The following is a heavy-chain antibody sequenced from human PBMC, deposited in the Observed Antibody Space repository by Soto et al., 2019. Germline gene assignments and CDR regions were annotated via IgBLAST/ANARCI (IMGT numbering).Heavy chain of an antibody. Sequence: EVLLVESGGGLVKPGGSLRLSCAASGLTFSSYAMSWVRQAPGKGLEWVSAISGSGGSTYYADSVKGRFTISRDNSKNTLYLQMNSLRAEDTAVYYCAKFLYDSSGYSPFDYWGQGTLVTVSS. CDR3: AKFLYDSSGYSPFDY. J-gene: IGHJ4*02. V-gene: IGHV3-23*04. CDR2: ISGSGGST. D-gene: IGHD3-22*01. CDR1: GLTFSSYA.